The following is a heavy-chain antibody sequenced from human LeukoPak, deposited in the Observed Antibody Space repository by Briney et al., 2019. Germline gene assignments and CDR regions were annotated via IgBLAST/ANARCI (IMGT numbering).Heavy chain of an antibody. J-gene: IGHJ3*02. V-gene: IGHV3-9*01. Sequence: GGSLRLSCAASGFTFDDYAMHWVRQAPGKGLEWVSGISWNSGSIGYADSVKGRFTISRDNSKNTLYLQMNSLRAEDTTVYYCAKVGSSGPRYAFDIWGQGTMVTVSS. CDR1: GFTFDDYA. D-gene: IGHD2-15*01. CDR3: AKVGSSGPRYAFDI. CDR2: ISWNSGSI.